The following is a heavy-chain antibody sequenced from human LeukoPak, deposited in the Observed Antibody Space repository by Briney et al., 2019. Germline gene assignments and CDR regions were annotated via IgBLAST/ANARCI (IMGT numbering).Heavy chain of an antibody. CDR1: VYTFTNYG. J-gene: IGHJ4*02. CDR3: ARPFSSGWPFDY. CDR2: ISAYNGHT. V-gene: IGHV1-18*01. Sequence: ASVTVSFEASVYTFTNYGISWVRQAPGQGLEWMGWISAYNGHTNYAQKLQGRVTMTTDTSTSTAYMELRSLRSDDTAVYYCARPFSSGWPFDYWGQGTLVTVSS. D-gene: IGHD6-19*01.